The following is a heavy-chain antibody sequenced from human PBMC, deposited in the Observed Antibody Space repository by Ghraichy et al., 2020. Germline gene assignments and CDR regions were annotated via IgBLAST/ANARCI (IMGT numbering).Heavy chain of an antibody. CDR3: TRTSGVSGMGFGFDI. D-gene: IGHD6-19*01. J-gene: IGHJ3*02. CDR2: IYHSGST. V-gene: IGHV4-39*01. Sequence: SETLSLNCSVSGGSISSDGRYWVWIRQLPGRGLEWVGSIYHSGSTYSSPSLESRVTMSVDASRNQFSLRLNSVTAADTAVYYCTRTSGVSGMGFGFDIWGQGTMVAVSS. CDR1: GGSISSDGRY.